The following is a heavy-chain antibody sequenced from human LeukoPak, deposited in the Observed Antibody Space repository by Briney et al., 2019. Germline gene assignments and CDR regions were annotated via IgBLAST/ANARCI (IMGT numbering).Heavy chain of an antibody. D-gene: IGHD6-6*01. CDR1: GGTFSSYA. CDR2: IIPIFGTA. V-gene: IGHV1-69*06. Sequence: SVKVSCKASGGTFSSYAISWVRQAPGQGLEWVGGIIPIFGTANYAQKFQGRVTITADKSTSTAYMELSSLRSEDTAVYYCARERGIAARPNYYYYMDVWGKGTTVTVSS. CDR3: ARERGIAARPNYYYYMDV. J-gene: IGHJ6*03.